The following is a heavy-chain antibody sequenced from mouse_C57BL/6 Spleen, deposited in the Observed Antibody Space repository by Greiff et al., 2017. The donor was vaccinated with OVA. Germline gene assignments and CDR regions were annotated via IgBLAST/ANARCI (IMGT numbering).Heavy chain of an antibody. J-gene: IGHJ1*03. CDR1: GYTFTSYD. Sequence: QVQLQQSGPELVKPGASVKLSCKASGYTFTSYDINWVKQRPGQGLEWIGWIYPRDGSTTYNEKFKGKATLTVDTSSSTAYMELHSLTSEDSAVYFCARLYGSSYWYFDVWGTGTTVTVSS. V-gene: IGHV1-85*01. CDR2: IYPRDGST. D-gene: IGHD1-1*01. CDR3: ARLYGSSYWYFDV.